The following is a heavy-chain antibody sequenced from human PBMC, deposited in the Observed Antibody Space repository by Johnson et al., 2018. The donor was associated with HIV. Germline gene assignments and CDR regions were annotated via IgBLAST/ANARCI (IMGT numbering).Heavy chain of an antibody. V-gene: IGHV3-11*04. Sequence: QVQLVESGGGLVKPGGSPRLSCAASGFTFSDYYMSWIRQAPGKGLEWVSYITSTGITVYYTDSVKGRFTISRDNAKNSLSLQMNSLRAEDTAVYYCARAPEVRGVDAFDVWGQGTVVTVSS. CDR2: ITSTGITV. CDR3: ARAPEVRGVDAFDV. D-gene: IGHD3-10*01. CDR1: GFTFSDYY. J-gene: IGHJ3*01.